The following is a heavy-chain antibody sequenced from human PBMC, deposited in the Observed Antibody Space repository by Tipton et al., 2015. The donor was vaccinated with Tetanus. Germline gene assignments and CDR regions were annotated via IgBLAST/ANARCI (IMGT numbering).Heavy chain of an antibody. CDR1: GGSISDKKYY. CDR3: ARALKQLVRVGDY. D-gene: IGHD6-6*01. J-gene: IGHJ4*02. CDR2: IYFEGST. Sequence: TLSLTCTVSGGSISDKKYYWGWIRQPPGRGLEWIASIYFEGSTYYSPSFKGRVTIAVDTSKNHLSLNLTTVTAADTAVYYCARALKQLVRVGDYWGQGTLVTVSS. V-gene: IGHV4-39*02.